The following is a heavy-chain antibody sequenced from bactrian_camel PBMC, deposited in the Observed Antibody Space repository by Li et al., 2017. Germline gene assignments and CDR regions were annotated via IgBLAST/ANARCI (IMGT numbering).Heavy chain of an antibody. CDR3: AAGGYWRQPVMGPNKY. CDR2: KTTSSDST. V-gene: IGHV3S63*01. Sequence: MGWFRQAPGKEREGVAQKTTSSDSTSYADSVKGRFTISQDNAKNTLYLQMNSLKPEDTGLYFCAAGGYWRQPVMGPNKYWGQGTQVTVS. J-gene: IGHJ4*01. D-gene: IGHD2*01.